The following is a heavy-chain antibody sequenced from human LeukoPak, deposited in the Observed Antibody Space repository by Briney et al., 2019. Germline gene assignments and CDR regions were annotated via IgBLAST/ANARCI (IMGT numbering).Heavy chain of an antibody. CDR1: GFTFSSYG. J-gene: IGHJ3*02. CDR2: IRYDGSNK. CDR3: AKGFYGGIAARLFDAFDI. V-gene: IGHV3-30*02. D-gene: IGHD6-6*01. Sequence: GGSLRLSCAASGFTFSSYGMHWVRQAPGKGLEWVAFIRYDGSNKYYADSVKGRFTISRDNSKNTLYLQMNSLRAEDTAVYYCAKGFYGGIAARLFDAFDIWGQGTMVTVSS.